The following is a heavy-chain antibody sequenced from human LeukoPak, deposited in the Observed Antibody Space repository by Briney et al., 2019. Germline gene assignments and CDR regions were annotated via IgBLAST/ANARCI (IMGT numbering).Heavy chain of an antibody. D-gene: IGHD5-18*01. Sequence: GGSLRLSCAASGFTFSSYAMSWVRQAPGKGLEWVSAISGSGGSSYYADSVKGRFTISGDNSKTTLYLQMNGLRAEDTALYYCAKYGYSYGGNYYGLDVWGQGTTVTVSS. CDR2: ISGSGGSS. CDR1: GFTFSSYA. CDR3: AKYGYSYGGNYYGLDV. V-gene: IGHV3-23*01. J-gene: IGHJ6*02.